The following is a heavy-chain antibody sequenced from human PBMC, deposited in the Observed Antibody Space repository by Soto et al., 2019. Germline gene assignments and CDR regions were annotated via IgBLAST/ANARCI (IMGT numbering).Heavy chain of an antibody. CDR1: GDFIRSHY. Sequence: QVHLQESGPGLVKPSETLSLNCTVSGDFIRSHYWTWIRQAPGKGLEWIGSIYYNVNTNYNPSLNGRVTISVNTSNKQFSLKVTSVTTADTAVYYCARGLPEGYGGNLDSWGQGTLVTVSS. V-gene: IGHV4-59*11. CDR3: ARGLPEGYGGNLDS. J-gene: IGHJ4*02. CDR2: IYYNVNT. D-gene: IGHD4-17*01.